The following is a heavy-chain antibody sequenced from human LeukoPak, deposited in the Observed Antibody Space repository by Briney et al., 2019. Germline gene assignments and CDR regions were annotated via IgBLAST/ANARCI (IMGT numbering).Heavy chain of an antibody. D-gene: IGHD3-10*01. V-gene: IGHV3-23*01. CDR1: GVSFSTYA. CDR2: IRGNGDT. J-gene: IGHJ4*02. CDR3: AKANLVSNPDAVR. Sequence: PGGSLRLTCVASGVSFSTYAMSWVRQAPGKGPDWVSSIRGNGDTFYADSVKGRSTLSRDDSTNTVFLQLNNLRVEDTAIYYCAKANLVSNPDAVRWGQGTQVTVSS.